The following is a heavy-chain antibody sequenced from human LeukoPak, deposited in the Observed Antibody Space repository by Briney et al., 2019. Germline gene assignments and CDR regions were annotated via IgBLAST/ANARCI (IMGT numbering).Heavy chain of an antibody. V-gene: IGHV1-2*02. CDR3: ARDAGHGSSWYGGTFYYFYGMDV. D-gene: IGHD6-13*01. J-gene: IGHJ6*02. CDR1: GYTFTGYY. Sequence: GASVKVSCKASGYTFTGYYMHWVRQAPGQGLEWMGWINPNSGGTNYAQKFQGRVTMTRDTSISTAYMELSRLRSDDTAVYYCARDAGHGSSWYGGTFYYFYGMDVWGLGTTVTVSS. CDR2: INPNSGGT.